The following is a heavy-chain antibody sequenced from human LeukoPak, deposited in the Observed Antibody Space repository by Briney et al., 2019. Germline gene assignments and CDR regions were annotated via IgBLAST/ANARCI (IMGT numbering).Heavy chain of an antibody. CDR1: GFTFSSYW. CDR2: ISYDGSNI. CDR3: ARDADGVVDY. Sequence: GGSLRLSCAASGFTFSSYWMSWVRQAPGKGLEWVALISYDGSNIYYADSVKGRFTISRDNSKNTLYLQMNSLRAEDTAVYYCARDADGVVDYWGQGTLVTVSS. D-gene: IGHD3-10*01. V-gene: IGHV3-30*03. J-gene: IGHJ4*02.